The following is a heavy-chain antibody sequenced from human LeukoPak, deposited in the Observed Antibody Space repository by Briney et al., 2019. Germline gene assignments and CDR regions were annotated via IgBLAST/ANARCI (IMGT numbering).Heavy chain of an antibody. Sequence: ASVKVSCKASGYTFTSYYMHWVRQAPGQGLEWMGIINPSGGSTSYAQKFQGRVTMTRDTSTSTVYMELSSLRSEDTAVYYCARDRRMAKVIGSNWFDPWGQGTLVTVSS. CDR1: GYTFTSYY. CDR3: ARDRRMAKVIGSNWFDP. CDR2: INPSGGST. V-gene: IGHV1-46*01. D-gene: IGHD2-8*01. J-gene: IGHJ5*02.